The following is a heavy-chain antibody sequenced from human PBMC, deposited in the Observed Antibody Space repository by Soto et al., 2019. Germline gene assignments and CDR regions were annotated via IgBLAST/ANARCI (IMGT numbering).Heavy chain of an antibody. V-gene: IGHV1-18*01. CDR1: GYTFTNYG. Sequence: QVQLVQSGAEVKKPGASVKVSCKASGYTFTNYGINWVRQAPGQGLEWLGWVSAYNGERRCAQRVQARVIMTTDTSTTTAYMESWSLRSDDTAVYYCSRGTSIPASGDYWGQGTLVTVSS. D-gene: IGHD6-6*01. J-gene: IGHJ4*01. CDR2: VSAYNGER. CDR3: SRGTSIPASGDY.